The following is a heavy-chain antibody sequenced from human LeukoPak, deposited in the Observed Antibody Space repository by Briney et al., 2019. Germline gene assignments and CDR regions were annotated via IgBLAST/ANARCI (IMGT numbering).Heavy chain of an antibody. CDR1: GFSFSTSW. CDR3: ARHPAGGTFDY. V-gene: IGHV3-7*05. J-gene: IGHJ4*02. Sequence: GGSLRLSCAASGFSFSTSWMSWVHQAPGKGPEWVANIKDDGSEKSYVESVKGRFTISRDSTKNSLYLQMDSLRVEDTAVYYCARHPAGGTFDYWGQGTLVTVSS. D-gene: IGHD3-16*01. CDR2: IKDDGSEK.